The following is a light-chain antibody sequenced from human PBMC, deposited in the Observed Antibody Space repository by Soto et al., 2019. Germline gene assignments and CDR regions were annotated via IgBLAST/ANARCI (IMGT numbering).Light chain of an antibody. J-gene: IGKJ5*01. V-gene: IGKV3-15*01. Sequence: EIVLTQSPATLSLSPGESVTLSCRASQLFSSNLAWYQHKPGQAPRLLIYGVSTRDTGVPDRFSGSASGTEFTLTISSLQSEDFAVYYCQQYNNWPRTFGQGTRLEI. CDR1: QLFSSN. CDR3: QQYNNWPRT. CDR2: GVS.